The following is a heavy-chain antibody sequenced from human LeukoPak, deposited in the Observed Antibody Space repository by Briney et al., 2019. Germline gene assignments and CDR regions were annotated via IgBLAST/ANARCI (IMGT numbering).Heavy chain of an antibody. D-gene: IGHD4-23*01. J-gene: IGHJ3*02. V-gene: IGHV3-30*18. Sequence: GGSLRLSCAASGFTFSSYAMSWVRQAPGKGLEWVAVISYDGSNKYYADSVKGRFTISRDNSKNTLYLQMNSLRAEDTAVYYCAKAWSYGGNSYAFDIWGQGTMVTVSS. CDR3: AKAWSYGGNSYAFDI. CDR2: ISYDGSNK. CDR1: GFTFSSYA.